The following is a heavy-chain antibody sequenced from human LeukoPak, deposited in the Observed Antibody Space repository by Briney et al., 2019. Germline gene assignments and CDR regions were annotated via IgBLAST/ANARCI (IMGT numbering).Heavy chain of an antibody. D-gene: IGHD3-9*01. Sequence: GGSLRLSCAASGFTFSSYAMHWVSQAPGKGLEWVAVISYDGSNKYYADSVKGRFTISRDDSKNTLYLQMNSLRAEDTAVYYCASSEIDILTGWDYWGQGTLVTVSS. V-gene: IGHV3-30*04. CDR3: ASSEIDILTGWDY. J-gene: IGHJ4*02. CDR2: ISYDGSNK. CDR1: GFTFSSYA.